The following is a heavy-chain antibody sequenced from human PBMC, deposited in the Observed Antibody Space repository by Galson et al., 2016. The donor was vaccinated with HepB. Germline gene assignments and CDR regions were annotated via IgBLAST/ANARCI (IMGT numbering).Heavy chain of an antibody. CDR2: IKQDGSET. CDR3: ARDVTVTMGRGVLDY. V-gene: IGHV3-7*01. Sequence: SLRLSCEASGFLRNYWMSWVRQAPGKGLEWVANIKQDGSETHYVDSVKGRFTISRDNAKNSLYLQMNSLRAEDTAVYYCARDVTVTMGRGVLDYWGQGTLVTVSS. CDR1: GFLRNYW. D-gene: IGHD3-10*01. J-gene: IGHJ4*02.